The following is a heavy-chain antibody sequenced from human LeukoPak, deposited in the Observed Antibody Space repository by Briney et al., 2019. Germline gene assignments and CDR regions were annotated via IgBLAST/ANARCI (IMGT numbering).Heavy chain of an antibody. V-gene: IGHV1-69*13. CDR1: GGTFSSYA. D-gene: IGHD5-12*01. CDR2: IIPIFGTA. J-gene: IGHJ4*02. Sequence: GASVKVSCKASGGTFSSYAISWVRQAPGQGLEWMGGIIPIFGTANYAQKFQGRVTITADESTSTAYMELSSLRSEDTAVYYCARIFGSGGYDYVLDYWGQGTLVTVSS. CDR3: ARIFGSGGYDYVLDY.